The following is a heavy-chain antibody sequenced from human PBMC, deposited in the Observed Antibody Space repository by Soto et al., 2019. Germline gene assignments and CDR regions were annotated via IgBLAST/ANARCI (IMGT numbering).Heavy chain of an antibody. D-gene: IGHD3-10*01. CDR2: IFNSGST. CDR1: GGSISSLD. V-gene: IGHV4-4*09. CDR3: ATSYGSGSRPFDY. Sequence: SETLSLTCTVSGGSISSLDCTWIRQPPGKGLEWIGYIFNSGSTIYNPSLKSRVTISVDKSKNQISLKLNSVTAADTATYYCATSYGSGSRPFDYWGQGTLVTVSS. J-gene: IGHJ4*02.